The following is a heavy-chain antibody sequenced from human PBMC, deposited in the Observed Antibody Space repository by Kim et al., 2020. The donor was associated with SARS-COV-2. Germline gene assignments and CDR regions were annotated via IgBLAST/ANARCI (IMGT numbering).Heavy chain of an antibody. CDR3: ARDRSTTFGGVIENDAFDI. J-gene: IGHJ3*02. V-gene: IGHV3-33*05. CDR1: GFTFSSYG. Sequence: GGSLRLSCAASGFTFSSYGMHWVRQAPGKGLEWVAVISYDGSNKYYADSVKGRFTISRDNSKNTLYLQMNSLRAEDTAVYYCARDRSTTFGGVIENDAFDIWGQGTMVTVSS. D-gene: IGHD3-16*02. CDR2: ISYDGSNK.